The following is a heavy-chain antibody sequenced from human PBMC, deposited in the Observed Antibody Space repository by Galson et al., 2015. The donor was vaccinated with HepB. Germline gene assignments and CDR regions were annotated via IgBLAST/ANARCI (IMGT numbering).Heavy chain of an antibody. V-gene: IGHV3-15*01. D-gene: IGHD3-10*01. J-gene: IGHJ6*02. CDR1: GFTFSNAW. CDR2: IKSKTDGRTT. Sequence: SLRLSCAASGFTFSNAWMSWVRQAPGKGLEWVGRIKSKTDGRTTDYAAPVKGRFTISRDDSKNMLYLQMKSLKIEDTAVYYCTTSQGYYGSGSLFGMDVWGQGTTVTVSS. CDR3: TTSQGYYGSGSLFGMDV.